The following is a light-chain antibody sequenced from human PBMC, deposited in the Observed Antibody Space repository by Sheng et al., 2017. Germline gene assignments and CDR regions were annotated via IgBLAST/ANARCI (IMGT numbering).Light chain of an antibody. CDR2: QDT. CDR3: YSAADKNLWV. CDR1: MLSRKY. Sequence: YELTQPSSVSVSPGQTATITCSGHMLSRKYTRWFQQRPGQAPVLVIYQDTERPSGIPERFSGSTSGTTVTLTISGAQVEDEADYYCYSAADKNLWVFGGGTRLTVL. J-gene: IGLJ3*02. V-gene: IGLV3-27*01.